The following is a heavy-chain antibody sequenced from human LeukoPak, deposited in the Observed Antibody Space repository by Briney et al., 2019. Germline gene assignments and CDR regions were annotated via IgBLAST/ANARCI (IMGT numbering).Heavy chain of an antibody. Sequence: GGSLRLSCAASGFTFNSFAMHWVRQAPGKGLEWVAVIWYGGSNKYYADSVKGRFTISRDNSKNTVYLQMNSLRAEDSAIYYCARPYGDYYFDCWGQGTLVTVSS. CDR3: ARPYGDYYFDC. J-gene: IGHJ4*02. CDR1: GFTFNSFA. CDR2: IWYGGSNK. D-gene: IGHD4-17*01. V-gene: IGHV3-33*01.